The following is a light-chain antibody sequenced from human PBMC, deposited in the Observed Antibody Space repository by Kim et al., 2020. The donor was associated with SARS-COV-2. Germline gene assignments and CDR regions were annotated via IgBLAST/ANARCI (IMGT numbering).Light chain of an antibody. Sequence: SYELTQPPSVSVSPGQTASITCSGDNMGDKYACWYQQKPGHSPVLVIYQDSKRPSGIPERFSGSNSGNTATLTISGTQAMDEADYYCQAWDSSTGVFGGGTQLTVL. CDR1: NMGDKY. CDR3: QAWDSSTGV. V-gene: IGLV3-1*01. J-gene: IGLJ3*02. CDR2: QDS.